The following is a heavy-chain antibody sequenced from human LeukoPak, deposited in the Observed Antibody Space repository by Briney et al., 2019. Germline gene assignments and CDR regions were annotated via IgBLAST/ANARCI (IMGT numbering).Heavy chain of an antibody. CDR3: ARVTYYYDSSGYSPYYFDY. D-gene: IGHD3-22*01. J-gene: IGHJ4*02. CDR1: GGSISSTNYY. CDR2: IYYSGST. V-gene: IGHV4-31*03. Sequence: SETLSLTCTVSGGSISSTNYYWGWIRQHPGKGLEWIGYIYYSGSTYYNPSLKSRVTISVDTSKNQFSLKLSSVAAADTAVYYCARVTYYYDSSGYSPYYFDYWGQGTLVTVSS.